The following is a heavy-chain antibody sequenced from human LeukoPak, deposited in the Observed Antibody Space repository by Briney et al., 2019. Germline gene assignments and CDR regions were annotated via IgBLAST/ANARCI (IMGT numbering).Heavy chain of an antibody. CDR3: ARDGQRIAVAARGRYFDY. CDR2: IYYSGST. Sequence: SETLSLTCTVSGGSISSSSYYWGWIRQPPGKGLEWIGSIYYSGSTYYNPSLKSRVTISVDTSKNQFSLKLSSVTAADTAVYYCARDGQRIAVAARGRYFDYWGQGTLVTVSS. V-gene: IGHV4-39*02. CDR1: GGSISSSSYY. D-gene: IGHD6-19*01. J-gene: IGHJ4*02.